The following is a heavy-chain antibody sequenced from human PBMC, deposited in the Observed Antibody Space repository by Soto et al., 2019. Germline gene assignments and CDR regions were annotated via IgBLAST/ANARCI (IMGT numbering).Heavy chain of an antibody. CDR2: ISSSSSYI. J-gene: IGHJ6*03. Sequence: PGGSLRLSCAASGFTFSSYSMNWVRQAPGKGLEWVSSISSSSSYIYYADSVKGRFTISRDNAKNSLYLQMNSLRAEDTAVYYCARGRGYSYGYGYYYYYMDVWGKGTTVTVSS. CDR1: GFTFSSYS. CDR3: ARGRGYSYGYGYYYYYMDV. V-gene: IGHV3-21*01. D-gene: IGHD5-18*01.